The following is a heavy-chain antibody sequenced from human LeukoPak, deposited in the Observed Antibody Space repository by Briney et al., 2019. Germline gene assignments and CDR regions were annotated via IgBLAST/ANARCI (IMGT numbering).Heavy chain of an antibody. CDR2: IYYSGST. CDR1: GGSISSSSYY. Sequence: PSETLSLTCTVSGGSISSSSYYWGWIRQPPGKGLEWIGSIYYSGSTNYNPSLKSRVTISVDTSKNQFSLKLSSVTAADTAVYYSATSLGADYGDLNYYYYMDVWGKGTTVTVSS. D-gene: IGHD4-17*01. V-gene: IGHV4-39*07. J-gene: IGHJ6*03. CDR3: ATSLGADYGDLNYYYYMDV.